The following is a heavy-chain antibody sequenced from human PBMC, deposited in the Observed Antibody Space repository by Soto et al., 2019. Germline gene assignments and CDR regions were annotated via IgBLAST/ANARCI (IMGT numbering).Heavy chain of an antibody. Sequence: WTWIRQTPERGLEWSGEINDSGNINYNPSLKSRGTILADTAKKQISLRLSSVTAADTAVYYCARGLILWFGELSRRGGYYYCMDGWGKGTTVTVSS. V-gene: IGHV4-34*01. D-gene: IGHD3-10*01. CDR2: INDSGNI. J-gene: IGHJ6*03. CDR3: ARGLILWFGELSRRGGYYYCMDG.